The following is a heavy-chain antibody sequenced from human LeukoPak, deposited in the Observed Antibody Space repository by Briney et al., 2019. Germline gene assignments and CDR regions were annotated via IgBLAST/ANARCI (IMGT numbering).Heavy chain of an antibody. CDR1: GIPFSDYY. CDR3: AAGSSTVG. Sequence: GGSLRLTCAVSGIPFSDYYMNWIRLAPGKGLEWISYISASSSYRDYADSVKGRFTISRDNAKNTLYLQMDSLGVEDTAVYYCAAGSSTVGRGEGTLVSVSS. J-gene: IGHJ4*02. CDR2: ISASSSYR. D-gene: IGHD1-1*01. V-gene: IGHV3-11*03.